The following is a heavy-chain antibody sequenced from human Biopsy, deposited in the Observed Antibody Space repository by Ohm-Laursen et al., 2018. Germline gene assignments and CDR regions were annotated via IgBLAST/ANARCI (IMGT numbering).Heavy chain of an antibody. J-gene: IGHJ3*01. D-gene: IGHD3-3*01. CDR3: ARLYRLDDYWNDDPPDAFDV. CDR1: GGSISSDY. CDR2: ISNRGST. Sequence: LSLTCTVSGGSISSDYWSWIRQSPGKGLEWIGYISNRGSTNYNPSLRCRVTISVDTSKNQFSLKLSSVTAADTAVFFCARLYRLDDYWNDDPPDAFDVWGQGTRVTVSS. V-gene: IGHV4-59*01.